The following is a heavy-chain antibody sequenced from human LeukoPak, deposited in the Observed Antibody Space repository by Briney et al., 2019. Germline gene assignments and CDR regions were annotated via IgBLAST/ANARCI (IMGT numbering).Heavy chain of an antibody. CDR2: IYTSGST. CDR1: GGSISSYY. Sequence: PSETLSLTCTVSGGSISSYYWSWIRQPAGKGLEWIGRIYTSGSTNYNPSLKSRVTMSVDTSKNQFSLKLSSVTAADTAVYYCARGPPYYDILTGYYRLDYWGQGTLVTVSS. CDR3: ARGPPYYDILTGYYRLDY. V-gene: IGHV4-4*07. J-gene: IGHJ4*02. D-gene: IGHD3-9*01.